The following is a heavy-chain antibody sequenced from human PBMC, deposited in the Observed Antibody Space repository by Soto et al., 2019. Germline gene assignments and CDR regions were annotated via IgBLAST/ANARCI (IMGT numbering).Heavy chain of an antibody. Sequence: SVKGSCKASGDTFSTYTITWMRQAPGQGLEWMGGIIPRSATSNYAQKFQGRVTITADESTSTAYMELGSLRSEDTAVYYCATLVPAADRPLLSEAYYYYYGMDVWGQCTLVTVSS. V-gene: IGHV1-69*13. CDR3: ATLVPAADRPLLSEAYYYYYGMDV. D-gene: IGHD2-2*01. J-gene: IGHJ6*02. CDR1: GDTFSTYT. CDR2: IIPRSATS.